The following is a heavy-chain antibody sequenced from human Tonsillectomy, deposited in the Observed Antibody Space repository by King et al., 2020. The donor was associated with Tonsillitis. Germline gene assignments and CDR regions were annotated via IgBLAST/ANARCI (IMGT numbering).Heavy chain of an antibody. Sequence: VQLVESGAEVKKPGASVKVSCKAAGYTFTSYGISWVRQAPGQGLEWMGWISAYNGNKNYAQKHQGRVTMTTDTSTSTAYMELRSLRSDATAVYYCAREASEATEFYGMDVWGQGTTVTVSS. D-gene: IGHD6-25*01. J-gene: IGHJ6*02. CDR1: GYTFTSYG. CDR2: ISAYNGNK. V-gene: IGHV1-18*01. CDR3: AREASEATEFYGMDV.